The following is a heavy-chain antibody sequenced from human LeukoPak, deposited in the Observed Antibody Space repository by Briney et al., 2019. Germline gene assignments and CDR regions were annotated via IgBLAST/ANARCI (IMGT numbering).Heavy chain of an antibody. CDR1: GGSFSGYY. V-gene: IGHV4-34*01. CDR2: INHSGST. D-gene: IGHD1-26*01. J-gene: IGHJ4*02. CDR3: ARGKWELRHFDY. Sequence: SETLSLTCAVYGGSFSGYYWSWIRQPPGKGLEWIGEINHSGSTNYNPSLKSRVTISVDTSKNQFSLKLSSVTAADTAVYYCARGKWELRHFDYWGQGTLVTVSS.